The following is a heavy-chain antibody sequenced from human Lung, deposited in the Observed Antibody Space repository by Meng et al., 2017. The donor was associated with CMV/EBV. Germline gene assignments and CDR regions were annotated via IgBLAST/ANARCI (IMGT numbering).Heavy chain of an antibody. J-gene: IGHJ6*02. V-gene: IGHV3-30*02. Sequence: GGSLRLSCATSGLNFKIYGMHWFRQLPGKGLEWVAFIRYDEKTKYYADSVKGRFTISRDNSKNTLYLQMNSLTVEDTAVYYCVKDFPGDCYPFCYYFSHGMDVWGQGATVTGSS. CDR1: GLNFKIYG. CDR2: IRYDEKTK. CDR3: VKDFPGDCYPFCYYFSHGMDV. D-gene: IGHD2-21*01.